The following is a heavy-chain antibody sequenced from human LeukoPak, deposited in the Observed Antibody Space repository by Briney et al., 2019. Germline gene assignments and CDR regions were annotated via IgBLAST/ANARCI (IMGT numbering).Heavy chain of an antibody. CDR3: ARDAVDTANAV. D-gene: IGHD5-18*01. CDR1: GFTFSSYW. CDR2: INHNGNVN. Sequence: GGSLRLSCAASGFTFSSYWMNWARQAPGKGLEWVASINHNGNVNYYVDSVKGRFTISRDNAKNTLYLQMNSLRAEDTAVYYCARDAVDTANAVWGQGTTVTVSS. V-gene: IGHV3-7*01. J-gene: IGHJ6*02.